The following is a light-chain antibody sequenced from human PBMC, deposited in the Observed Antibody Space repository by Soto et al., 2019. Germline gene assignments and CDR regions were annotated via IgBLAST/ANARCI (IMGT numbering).Light chain of an antibody. Sequence: EIVMTQSPATLSVSPGERATLSCRASQSGSSNLAWYQQKPGHAPRLLIYASSTRATGSPARFSGSGSGTECTLTISSLESEDFAVYYGQQYNNWPWTFGQGTKVEIK. CDR3: QQYNNWPWT. J-gene: IGKJ1*01. V-gene: IGKV3-15*01. CDR2: ASS. CDR1: QSGSSN.